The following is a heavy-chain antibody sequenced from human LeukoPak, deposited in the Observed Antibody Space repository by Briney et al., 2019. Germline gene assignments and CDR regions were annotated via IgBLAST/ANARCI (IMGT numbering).Heavy chain of an antibody. CDR1: GGSISSGDYY. CDR2: IYYSGST. V-gene: IGHV4-30-4*08. J-gene: IGHJ3*02. CDR3: ARARCSSTSCYISDGAFDI. D-gene: IGHD2-2*02. Sequence: SETLSLTCTVSGGSISSGDYYWSWIRQPPGKGLEWIGYIYYSGSTYYNPSLNSRATISVDTSKNQFSLKLSSVTAADTAVYYCARARCSSTSCYISDGAFDIWGQGTMVTVSS.